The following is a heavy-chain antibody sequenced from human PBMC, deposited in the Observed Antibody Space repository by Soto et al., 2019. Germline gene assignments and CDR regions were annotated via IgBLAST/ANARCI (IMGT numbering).Heavy chain of an antibody. Sequence: EVQLVESGGGLVQPGGSLRLSCAASGFTVSSNYMSWVRQAPGMGLEWVSVIYSDGSTYYADSVKGRFTISRHNSKNTLYLQMNSLRAEDTAVYYCARDPYYDSSGYLASNGMDVWGQGTTVTVSS. V-gene: IGHV3-53*04. J-gene: IGHJ6*02. D-gene: IGHD3-22*01. CDR3: ARDPYYDSSGYLASNGMDV. CDR1: GFTVSSNY. CDR2: IYSDGST.